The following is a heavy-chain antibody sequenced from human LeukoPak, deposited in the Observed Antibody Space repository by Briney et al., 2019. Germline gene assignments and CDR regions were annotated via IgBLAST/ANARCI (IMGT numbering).Heavy chain of an antibody. V-gene: IGHV3-23*01. CDR3: AKEPLRSSYGYSLYY. CDR1: GFTFSSYA. D-gene: IGHD5-18*01. Sequence: GGSLRLSCAASGFTFSSYAMSWVRQAPGKGLEWVSAISGSGGSTYYADSVKGRFTISRDNSENTLYLQMNRLRAEDTAVYYCAKEPLRSSYGYSLYYWGEGTLVTVSS. CDR2: ISGSGGST. J-gene: IGHJ4*02.